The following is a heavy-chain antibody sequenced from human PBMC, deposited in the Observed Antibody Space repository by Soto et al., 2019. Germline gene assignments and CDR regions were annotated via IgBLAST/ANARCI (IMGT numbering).Heavy chain of an antibody. CDR3: AKNWDTTSSSSSH. D-gene: IGHD6-6*01. CDR2: ISGSGGST. CDR1: GFTFTTYA. V-gene: IGHV3-23*01. Sequence: GGSLRLSCAASGFTFTTYAMTGVRQAPGKGLEWVSAISGSGGSTYYADSVKGRFTISRDNSKNTLYLQMHSLRAEDTAVYYCAKNWDTTSSSSSHWGQGTLVTVSS. J-gene: IGHJ4*02.